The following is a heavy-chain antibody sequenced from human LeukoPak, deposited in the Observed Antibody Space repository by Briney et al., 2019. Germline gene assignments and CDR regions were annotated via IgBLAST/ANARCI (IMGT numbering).Heavy chain of an antibody. Sequence: GGSLRLSCAASGFTFSSYAMSWVRQAPGKGLEWVSVIYSGGSTYYADSVKGRFTISRDNSKNTLYLQMNSLRAEDTAVYYCARDHTKLSDAFDIWGQGTMVTVSS. CDR1: GFTFSSYA. J-gene: IGHJ3*02. D-gene: IGHD2-15*01. CDR3: ARDHTKLSDAFDI. CDR2: IYSGGST. V-gene: IGHV3-53*01.